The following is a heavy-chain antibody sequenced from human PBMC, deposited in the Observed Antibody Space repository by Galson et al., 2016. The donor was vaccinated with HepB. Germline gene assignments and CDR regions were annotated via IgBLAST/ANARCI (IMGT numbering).Heavy chain of an antibody. CDR1: GFTFINYW. V-gene: IGHV3-7*03. CDR2: IKQDGSEK. CDR3: LPSYCSGADCYSWFFP. J-gene: IGHJ5*02. Sequence: SLRLSCAASGFTFINYWMSWVRQAPGKGLEWVANIKQDGSEKYYVDSVKGRFTISRDNSNNTLYLQVGSLGVEDTAIYFCLPSYCSGADCYSWFFPWGQGIRVTVSS. D-gene: IGHD2-15*01.